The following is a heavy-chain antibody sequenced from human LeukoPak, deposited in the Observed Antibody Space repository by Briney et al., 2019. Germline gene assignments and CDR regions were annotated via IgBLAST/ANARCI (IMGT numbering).Heavy chain of an antibody. CDR2: ISGSGGST. J-gene: IGHJ6*02. V-gene: IGHV3-23*01. CDR1: GFTFSSYA. D-gene: IGHD5-18*01. Sequence: GGSLRLSCAASGFTFSSYAMSWVRQAPGKGLEWVSAISGSGGSTYYADSVKGRFTISRDNSKNTLYLQMNSLRAEDTAVYYCAKGGVYTAMGYYYYYGMDVWDQGTTVTVSS. CDR3: AKGGVYTAMGYYYYYGMDV.